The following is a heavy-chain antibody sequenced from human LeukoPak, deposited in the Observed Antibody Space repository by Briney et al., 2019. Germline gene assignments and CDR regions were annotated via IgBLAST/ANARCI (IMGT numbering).Heavy chain of an antibody. V-gene: IGHV3-23*01. CDR3: ARGASAYSRSWYVPSFDY. J-gene: IGHJ4*02. CDR1: GFTFSSYA. D-gene: IGHD6-13*01. CDR2: ISGSGGST. Sequence: GGSLRLSCAASGFTFSSYAMSWVRQAPGKGLEWVSAISGSGGSTYYADSVKGRFTISRDNAKNSLYLQMKSLRPEDTALYYCARGASAYSRSWYVPSFDYWGQGTLVTVSS.